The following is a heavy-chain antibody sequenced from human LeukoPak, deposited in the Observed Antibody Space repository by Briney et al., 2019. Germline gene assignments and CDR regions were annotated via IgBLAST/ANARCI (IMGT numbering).Heavy chain of an antibody. D-gene: IGHD6-13*01. CDR3: ARESYSSSWYADY. CDR2: IYYSGTT. Sequence: SETLSLTCTVSDDSISGHYWNWIRQTPGKGLEWIGYIYYSGTTNYNPSLKSRVTISLDTSKNQFSLKLSSVTAADTAVYYCARESYSSSWYADYWGQGTLVTVSS. J-gene: IGHJ4*02. CDR1: DDSISGHY. V-gene: IGHV4-59*11.